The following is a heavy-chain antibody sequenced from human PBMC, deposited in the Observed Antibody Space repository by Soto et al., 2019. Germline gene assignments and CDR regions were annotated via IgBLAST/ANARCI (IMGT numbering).Heavy chain of an antibody. CDR3: AKARAQYYDFWSGYPVDY. CDR2: ISGSGGST. D-gene: IGHD3-3*01. CDR1: GFTFSSYA. V-gene: IGHV3-23*01. J-gene: IGHJ4*02. Sequence: PGGSLRLSCAASGFTFSSYAMSWVRQAPGKGLERVSAISGSGGSTYYAESVKGRFTISRDNSKNTLYMQMNSLRAEDTAVYYCAKARAQYYDFWSGYPVDYWGQGT.